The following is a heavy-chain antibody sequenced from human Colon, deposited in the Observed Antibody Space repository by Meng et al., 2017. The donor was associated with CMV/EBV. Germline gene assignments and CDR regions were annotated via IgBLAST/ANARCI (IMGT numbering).Heavy chain of an antibody. CDR2: ISPYDGKI. CDR3: ARDPYNKNWFDP. J-gene: IGHJ5*02. CDR1: GYTFTNYG. V-gene: IGHV1-18*01. Sequence: ASVKVSCKASGYTFTNYGINWVRQAPGQGLEWMGWISPYDGKINYARKFQGRVTMTTDTSTSTAYMELRSLRSDDTAMYYCARDPYNKNWFDPWGQGTQVTVSS. D-gene: IGHD5-24*01.